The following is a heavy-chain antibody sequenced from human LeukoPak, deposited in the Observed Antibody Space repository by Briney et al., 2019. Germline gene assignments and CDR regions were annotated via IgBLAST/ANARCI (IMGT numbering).Heavy chain of an antibody. CDR2: IKQDGSEK. CDR1: GFTFSSYW. CDR3: ARAKIAAAGIPNDY. J-gene: IGHJ4*02. Sequence: GGALRLSCAASGFTFSSYWMSWVRQAPGKGLEWVANIKQDGSEKYYVDSVKGRFNIARDNAKNSLYLQMNSLRAEDTAVYFCARAKIAAAGIPNDYWGQGTLVTVSS. V-gene: IGHV3-7*04. D-gene: IGHD6-13*01.